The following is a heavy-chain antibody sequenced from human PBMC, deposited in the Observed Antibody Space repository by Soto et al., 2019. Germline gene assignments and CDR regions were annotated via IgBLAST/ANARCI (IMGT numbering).Heavy chain of an antibody. V-gene: IGHV2-5*01. CDR2: IYLNDDK. J-gene: IGHJ4*02. CDR1: GFSLSTTGVG. CDR3: AHSGGLPLDY. D-gene: IGHD3-16*01. Sequence: QITLKESGPTLVEPTQTLTLTCTYSGFSLSTTGVGVGWIRPPPGKALEWLGIIYLNDDKRYSPSLKHRFTLDSEISKRQVVLTMTNMDPMDTATYYCAHSGGLPLDYWGQGNLVIVYS.